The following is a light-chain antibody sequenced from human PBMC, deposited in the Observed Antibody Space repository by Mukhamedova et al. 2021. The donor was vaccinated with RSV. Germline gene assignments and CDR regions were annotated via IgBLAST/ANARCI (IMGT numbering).Light chain of an antibody. Sequence: GQSVTISCTGTSSDVGGYNYVSWYQQHPGKAPKLMIYDVSKRPSGVPDRFSGSKSGNTASLTISGLQAEDEAAYYCCSYAGSYTYV. V-gene: IGLV2-11*01. CDR2: DVS. CDR3: CSYAGSYTYV. J-gene: IGLJ1*01. CDR1: SSDVGGYNY.